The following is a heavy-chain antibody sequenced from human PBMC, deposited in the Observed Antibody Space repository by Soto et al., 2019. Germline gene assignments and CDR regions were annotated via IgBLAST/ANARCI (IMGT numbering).Heavy chain of an antibody. CDR3: AYGGIDAGSWRWDRCSGGSCYISAFDI. Sequence: ASVKVSCKASGYTFTSYGISWVRQAPGQGLEWMGWISAYNGNTNYAQKLQGRVTMTTDTSTSTAYMELRSLGSDDTAVYYCAYGGIDAGSWRWDRCSGGSCYISAFDIWGQGTMVTVSS. D-gene: IGHD2-15*01. CDR1: GYTFTSYG. J-gene: IGHJ3*02. V-gene: IGHV1-18*01. CDR2: ISAYNGNT.